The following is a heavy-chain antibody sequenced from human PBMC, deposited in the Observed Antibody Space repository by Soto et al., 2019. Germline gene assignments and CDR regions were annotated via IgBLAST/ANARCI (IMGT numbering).Heavy chain of an antibody. CDR1: GYTFTSYD. J-gene: IGHJ5*02. Sequence: QVQLVQSGAEVKKPGASVKVSCKASGYTFTSYDINWVRQATGQGLEWMGWMNPNSGNTGYAQKFQGRVTMTRNTSISTTYMELSSLRSEDTAVYYCAIRGQWPRPNWFDPWGQGTLVTVSS. D-gene: IGHD6-19*01. V-gene: IGHV1-8*01. CDR2: MNPNSGNT. CDR3: AIRGQWPRPNWFDP.